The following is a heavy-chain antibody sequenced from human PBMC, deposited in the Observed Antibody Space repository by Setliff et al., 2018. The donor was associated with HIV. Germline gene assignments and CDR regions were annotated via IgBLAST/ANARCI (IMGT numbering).Heavy chain of an antibody. Sequence: ASVKVSCKASGYTFTTYVVHWVRQAPGQRLEWMGWINVGSGNTKYSQKFQGRVTITRDTSASTAYMELSSLRSEDTAVYYCASGYSSSWYYFDYWGQGTLVTVSS. CDR1: GYTFTTYV. CDR2: INVGSGNT. D-gene: IGHD6-13*01. J-gene: IGHJ4*02. V-gene: IGHV1-3*01. CDR3: ASGYSSSWYYFDY.